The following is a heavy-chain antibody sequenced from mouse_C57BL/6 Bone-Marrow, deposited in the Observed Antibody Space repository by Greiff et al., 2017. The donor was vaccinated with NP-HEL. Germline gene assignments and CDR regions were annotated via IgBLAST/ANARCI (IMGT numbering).Heavy chain of an antibody. V-gene: IGHV14-3*01. D-gene: IGHD1-1*01. J-gene: IGHJ2*01. CDR3: GSGGSRGYFGY. Sequence: VQLQQSVAELVRPGASVKLSCTASGFNFKNTYMHWVKQRPEQGLEWIGRIAPANGNTKYAQKFQGKATITVDTSSNTAYLQLSSLTSEDTAIYYCGSGGSRGYFGYWGQGTTVTVSS. CDR2: IAPANGNT. CDR1: GFNFKNTY.